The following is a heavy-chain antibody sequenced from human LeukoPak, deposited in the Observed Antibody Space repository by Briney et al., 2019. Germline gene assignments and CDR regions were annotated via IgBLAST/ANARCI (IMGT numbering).Heavy chain of an antibody. Sequence: SETLSLTCTVSAGSISSYYWSWIRQPPGKGLEWIGYIYYSGSTNYNPSLKSRVTISVDTSKNQFSLKLSSVTAADTAVYYCARRGYGSGSYYHYYYMDVWGKGTTVTVSS. D-gene: IGHD3-10*01. J-gene: IGHJ6*03. CDR2: IYYSGST. CDR3: ARRGYGSGSYYHYYYMDV. V-gene: IGHV4-59*01. CDR1: AGSISSYY.